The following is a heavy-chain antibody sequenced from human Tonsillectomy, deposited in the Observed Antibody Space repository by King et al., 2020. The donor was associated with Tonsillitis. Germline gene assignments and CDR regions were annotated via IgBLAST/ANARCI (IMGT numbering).Heavy chain of an antibody. V-gene: IGHV4-39*01. Sequence: LPLQESGPGLVKPSETLSLICTVSGGSISSSDYYWVWVRQPPGKGLEWIGNINYSGSTHYNPSLSSRVTISVDTSKDQFSLRLSSVTAADTAVYYCARVLLLDYDDDVSGSGNFDYWGQGTLVTVSS. CDR1: GGSISSSDYY. CDR3: ARVLLLDYDDDVSGSGNFDY. J-gene: IGHJ4*02. D-gene: IGHD4-17*01. CDR2: INYSGST.